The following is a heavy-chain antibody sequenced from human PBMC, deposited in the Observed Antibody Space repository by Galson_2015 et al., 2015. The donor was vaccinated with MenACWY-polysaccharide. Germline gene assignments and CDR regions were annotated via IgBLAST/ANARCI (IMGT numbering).Heavy chain of an antibody. Sequence: SLRLSCAASGFTFSNYWMSWVSQAPGKGLEWVASIKPDGSDKYYVDSVKGRFIISRDNAQNSLFLQMNNLRAEDTAVYYCARLFGGVTTYDYWGQGTLVTVSS. D-gene: IGHD3-16*01. J-gene: IGHJ4*02. CDR2: IKPDGSDK. CDR1: GFTFSNYW. V-gene: IGHV3-7*01. CDR3: ARLFGGVTTYDY.